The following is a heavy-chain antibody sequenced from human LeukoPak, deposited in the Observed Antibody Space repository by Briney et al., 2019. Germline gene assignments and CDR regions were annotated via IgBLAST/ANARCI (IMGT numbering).Heavy chain of an antibody. D-gene: IGHD2-15*01. CDR2: ISAYNSDT. V-gene: IGHV1-18*01. CDR3: ATHCSGVSCYGSDGP. Sequence: GASVKVSCKASGYNFAGSGISRVRQAPGQGLEWMGWISAYNSDTNYAQEFHGRVTMTTDTPTSTAYMELRSLRSDDTAVYYCATHCSGVSCYGSDGPWGQGTLVTVSS. CDR1: GYNFAGSG. J-gene: IGHJ5*02.